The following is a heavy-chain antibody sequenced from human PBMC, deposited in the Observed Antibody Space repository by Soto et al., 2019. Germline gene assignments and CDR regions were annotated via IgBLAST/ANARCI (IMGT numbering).Heavy chain of an antibody. V-gene: IGHV4-59*01. CDR1: GGSISSYY. Sequence: QVQLQESGPGLVKPSETLSLTCIVSGGSISSYYWSWIRQPPGKGLEWIGYIYYTGSTNYSPSLRNRVTISVDMSKDQLSLKLMSVTAADTAVYYCARDERGWFDSWGQGTPVTVSS. CDR2: IYYTGST. J-gene: IGHJ5*01. D-gene: IGHD3-10*01. CDR3: ARDERGWFDS.